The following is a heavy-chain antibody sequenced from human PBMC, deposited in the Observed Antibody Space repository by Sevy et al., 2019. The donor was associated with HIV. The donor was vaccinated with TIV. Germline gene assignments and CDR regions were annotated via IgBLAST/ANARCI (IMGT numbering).Heavy chain of an antibody. CDR3: ARAPYHYDDECWLDP. CDR2: IYYSGST. D-gene: IGHD3-22*01. J-gene: IGHJ5*02. CDR1: GGSISNYY. Sequence: SETLSLTCTVSGGSISNYYWSWIRQPPGKGLEWIGYIYYSGSTNYNPSLKSRVTISVDTSKNQFSLKLVPVTAADTAVYYCARAPYHYDDECWLDPWGQGTLVTVSS. V-gene: IGHV4-59*12.